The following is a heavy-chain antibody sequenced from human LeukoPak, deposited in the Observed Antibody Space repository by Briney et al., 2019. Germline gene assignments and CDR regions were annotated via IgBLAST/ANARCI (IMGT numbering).Heavy chain of an antibody. CDR3: ARDWAYYGSGSSKGTDY. D-gene: IGHD3-10*01. V-gene: IGHV1-2*02. CDR1: GYTFTGYY. CDR2: INPNSGGT. Sequence: ASVKVSCKASGYTFTGYYMHWVRQAPGQGLEWMGWINPNSGGTNYAQKFQGRVTMTRDTSISTAYMELSRLRSDDTAVYYCARDWAYYGSGSSKGTDYWGQGTLVTVSS. J-gene: IGHJ4*02.